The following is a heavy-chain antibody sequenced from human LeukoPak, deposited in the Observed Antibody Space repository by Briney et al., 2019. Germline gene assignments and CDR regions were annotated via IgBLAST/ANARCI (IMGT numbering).Heavy chain of an antibody. Sequence: MASETLSLTCSVSGGSISSYYWSWIRQPAGKGLEWIGRIYSSGTITYNPSLQSRVTMSVDTSKNEFSLKLSSVTAADTAVYYCAKEFDTAMVRFLAQTYYYYMDVWGKGTTVTVSS. CDR3: AKEFDTAMVRFLAQTYYYYMDV. J-gene: IGHJ6*03. CDR2: IYSSGTI. V-gene: IGHV4-4*07. D-gene: IGHD5-18*01. CDR1: GGSISSYY.